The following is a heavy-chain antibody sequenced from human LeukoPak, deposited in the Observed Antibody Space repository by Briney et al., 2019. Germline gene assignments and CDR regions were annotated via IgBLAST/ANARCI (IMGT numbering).Heavy chain of an antibody. D-gene: IGHD4-11*01. V-gene: IGHV4-39*01. Sequence: PSETLSLTCTVSGDSVRTSSHYWGWIRQSPGGGLEWIGSFHYVGSTYSNPSLQSRVTISLVSSKNQFSLRLSSVTAADTALYYCARHADDYSNPLDYWGQGTPVTVSS. CDR1: GDSVRTSSHY. J-gene: IGHJ4*02. CDR3: ARHADDYSNPLDY. CDR2: FHYVGST.